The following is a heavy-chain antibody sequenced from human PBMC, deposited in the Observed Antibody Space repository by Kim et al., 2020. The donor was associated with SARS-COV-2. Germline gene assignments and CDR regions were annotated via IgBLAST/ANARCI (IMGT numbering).Heavy chain of an antibody. V-gene: IGHV3-30*03. CDR1: RFAISDYG. J-gene: IGHJ6*02. D-gene: IGHD4-17*01. CDR2: TSYDGSYN. CDR3: SISTTGEGMDV. Sequence: GGSLRLSCAPTRFAISDYGFHWVRQAPGKWLEWVAVTSYDGSYNDYAASVKGRFSVSRDKSRNMVYLQMNGLRQEDAAIYYCSISTTGEGMDVWGPGTTV.